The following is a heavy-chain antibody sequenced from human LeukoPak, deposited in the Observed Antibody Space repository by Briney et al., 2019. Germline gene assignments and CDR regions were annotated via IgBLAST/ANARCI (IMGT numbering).Heavy chain of an antibody. Sequence: GGSLGLSCAISGFTVSSNYMSWVRQAPGKGLEWVSVIYSGGITDYAYSVKGRFTISRDNSKNTLHLQMNNLRAEDTAVYYCARVVIRPYYFDYWGQGTLVTVSS. J-gene: IGHJ4*02. CDR2: IYSGGIT. CDR3: ARVVIRPYYFDY. D-gene: IGHD4-23*01. CDR1: GFTVSSNY. V-gene: IGHV3-66*01.